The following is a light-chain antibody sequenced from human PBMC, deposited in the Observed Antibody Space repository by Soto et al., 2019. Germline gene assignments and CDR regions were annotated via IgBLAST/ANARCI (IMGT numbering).Light chain of an antibody. Sequence: QTVVTQEPSLTVSPGGTVTLTCASSTGAVTNSFYPNWFQQKPGQAPRAVIYKTNNKLSWTPARFSGSLLGGKAALTLSGVQPEDEAEYFCLLHCGSFWVFGGGTKLTVL. CDR2: KTN. V-gene: IGLV7-43*01. J-gene: IGLJ3*02. CDR3: LLHCGSFWV. CDR1: TGAVTNSFY.